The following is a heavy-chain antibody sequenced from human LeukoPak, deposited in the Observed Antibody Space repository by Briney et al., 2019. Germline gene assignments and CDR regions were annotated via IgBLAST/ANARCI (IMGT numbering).Heavy chain of an antibody. CDR3: GRRRRGRNIVVDPAPLLDY. J-gene: IGHJ4*02. Sequence: SETLSLTCTVSGGSISSSSYYWGWIRQPPGKGLEWIGSIYYSGSTYYNPSLKSRVTISVDTSKNQFSLKLSSVTAADTAVYSCGRRRRGRNIVVDPAPLLDYGGQGPLVTVS. CDR2: IYYSGST. D-gene: IGHD2-2*01. CDR1: GGSISSSSYY. V-gene: IGHV4-39*01.